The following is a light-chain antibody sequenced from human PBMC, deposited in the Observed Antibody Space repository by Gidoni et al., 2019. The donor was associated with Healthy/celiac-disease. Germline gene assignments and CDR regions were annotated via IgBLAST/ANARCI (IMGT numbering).Light chain of an antibody. CDR3: QQCYSTPWT. CDR2: AAS. J-gene: IGKJ1*01. V-gene: IGKV1-39*01. Sequence: DTQMTQSPSSLSASVGDRVTITCRASQSISSSLNWYQEKPGKAPKLLIYAASSLQSGVPSRFSGSGSGTDFTLTISSLQPEDFATYYCQQCYSTPWTFXXXTKVEIK. CDR1: QSISSS.